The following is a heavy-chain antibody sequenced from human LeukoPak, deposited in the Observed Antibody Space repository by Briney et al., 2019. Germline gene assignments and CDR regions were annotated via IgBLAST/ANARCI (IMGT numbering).Heavy chain of an antibody. CDR3: ARVYGDYNYYYYYMAV. D-gene: IGHD4-17*01. Sequence: SETLSLTCTVSGDSISSYYWSWIRQPPGKGLEWIGYIYYSGSTNYNPSLKSRVTISVDTSKNQFSLKLSSVTAADTAVYYCARVYGDYNYYYYYMAVWGKGTTVTISS. CDR2: IYYSGST. CDR1: GDSISSYY. J-gene: IGHJ6*03. V-gene: IGHV4-59*01.